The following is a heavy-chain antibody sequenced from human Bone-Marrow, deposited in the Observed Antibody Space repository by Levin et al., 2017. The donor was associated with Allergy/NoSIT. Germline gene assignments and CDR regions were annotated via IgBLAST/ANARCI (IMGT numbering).Heavy chain of an antibody. J-gene: IGHJ4*02. CDR2: ISGSGGST. CDR3: AKDGEQYCGGDCYPDY. CDR1: GFTFSSYA. D-gene: IGHD2-21*02. V-gene: IGHV3-23*01. Sequence: LSLTCAASGFTFSSYAMSWVRQAPGKGLEWVSAISGSGGSTYYADSVKGRFTISRDNSKNTLYLQMNSLRAEDTAIYYCAKDGEQYCGGDCYPDYWGQGTLVTVSS.